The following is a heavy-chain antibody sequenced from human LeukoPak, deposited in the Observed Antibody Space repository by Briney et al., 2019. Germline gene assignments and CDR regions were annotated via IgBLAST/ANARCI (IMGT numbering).Heavy chain of an antibody. V-gene: IGHV3-30-3*01. D-gene: IGHD3-10*01. CDR2: ISYDGSNK. Sequence: GGSLRLSCAASGFTFSSYAMHWVRQAPGKGLEWVAVISYDGSNKYYADSVKGRFTISRDNSKNTLYLQLNSLRAEDTAVYYCARDQYYGSAPSHYYYYGMDVWGQGTTVTVSS. CDR1: GFTFSSYA. J-gene: IGHJ6*02. CDR3: ARDQYYGSAPSHYYYYGMDV.